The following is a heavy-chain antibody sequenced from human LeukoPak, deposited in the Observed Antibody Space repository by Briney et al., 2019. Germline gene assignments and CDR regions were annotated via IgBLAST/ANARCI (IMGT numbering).Heavy chain of an antibody. J-gene: IGHJ4*02. CDR3: AREAYSSSWYYFDY. Sequence: EASVKVSCKASGGTFSSYAISWVRQAPGQGLEWMGGIIPIFGTANYAQKFQGRVTITTDESTSTAYMELSSLRSEDTAVYYCAREAYSSSWYYFDYWGQGTLVTVSS. V-gene: IGHV1-69*05. CDR2: IIPIFGTA. CDR1: GGTFSSYA. D-gene: IGHD6-13*01.